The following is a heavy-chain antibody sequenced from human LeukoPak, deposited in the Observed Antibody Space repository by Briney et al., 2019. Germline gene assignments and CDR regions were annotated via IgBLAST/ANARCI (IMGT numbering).Heavy chain of an antibody. D-gene: IGHD6-13*01. CDR1: GGSFTSHNW. Sequence: SGTLSLTCVVSGGSFTSHNWWNWVRQPPGKGLEWIGDIYYSGSTNYNPSLKSRVTISIDKSKNQFSLTLISVTAADTAAYYCARSPIVAANTWHAFDIWGQGTMVTVSS. CDR3: ARSPIVAANTWHAFDI. J-gene: IGHJ3*02. CDR2: IYYSGST. V-gene: IGHV4-4*02.